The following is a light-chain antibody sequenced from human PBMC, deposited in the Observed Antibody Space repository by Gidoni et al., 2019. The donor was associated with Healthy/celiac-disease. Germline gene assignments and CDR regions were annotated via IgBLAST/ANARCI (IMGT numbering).Light chain of an antibody. CDR2: DVS. CDR3: CSYAGSYHWV. J-gene: IGLJ3*02. Sequence: THPRSVSGSPGQSVTISCTGTSSDVGGYNYVSWYQQHPGKAPKLMIYDVSKRPSGVPDRFSGSKSGNTASLTISGLQAEDEADYYCCSYAGSYHWVFGGGTKLTVL. CDR1: SSDVGGYNY. V-gene: IGLV2-11*01.